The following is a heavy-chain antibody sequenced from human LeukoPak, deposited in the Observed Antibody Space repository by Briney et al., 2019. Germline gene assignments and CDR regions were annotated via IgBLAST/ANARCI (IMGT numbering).Heavy chain of an antibody. Sequence: PSETLSLTCTVSGGSISSYYWSWIRQPPGKGLEWIGYIYYSGSTNYNPSLKSRVTISVDTSKNQFSLKLSSVTAADTAVYYCARARGLYDSSGYPLDAFDIWGQGTMVTVS. J-gene: IGHJ3*02. CDR2: IYYSGST. CDR3: ARARGLYDSSGYPLDAFDI. V-gene: IGHV4-59*01. CDR1: GGSISSYY. D-gene: IGHD3-22*01.